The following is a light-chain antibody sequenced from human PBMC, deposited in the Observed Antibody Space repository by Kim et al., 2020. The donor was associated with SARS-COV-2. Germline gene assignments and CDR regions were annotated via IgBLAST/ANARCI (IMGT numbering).Light chain of an antibody. CDR2: AAS. V-gene: IGKV1-9*01. CDR3: QQLDSYPVT. J-gene: IGKJ5*01. CDR1: QGISSY. Sequence: ASVGDRVTITCRASQGISSYLAWYQQKPGRGPKLLIYAASTLQSGVPSRFSGSGSGTDFTLTISSLQPEDFATYYCQQLDSYPVTFGQGTRLEIK.